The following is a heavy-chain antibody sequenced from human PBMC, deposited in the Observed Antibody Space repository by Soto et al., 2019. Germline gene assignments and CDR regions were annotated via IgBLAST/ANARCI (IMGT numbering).Heavy chain of an antibody. CDR3: ARAWYNWNYVFDY. V-gene: IGHV4-30-4*01. CDR1: GGSISSGDYY. D-gene: IGHD1-7*01. Sequence: SETLSLTCTVSGGSISSGDYYWSWIRQPPGKGLEWIGYIYYSGGTYYNPSLKSRVTISVDTSKNQFSLKLSSVTAADTAVYYCARAWYNWNYVFDYWGQGTLVTVSS. CDR2: IYYSGGT. J-gene: IGHJ4*02.